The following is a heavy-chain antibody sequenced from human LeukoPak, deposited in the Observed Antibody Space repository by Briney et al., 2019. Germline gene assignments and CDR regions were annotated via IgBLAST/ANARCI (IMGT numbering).Heavy chain of an antibody. CDR2: IYTSGST. J-gene: IGHJ4*02. V-gene: IGHV4-4*07. D-gene: IGHD3-10*01. CDR1: GGSISSYY. Sequence: PSETLSLTCTVSGGSISSYYWSWIRQPAGKGLEWIGRIYTSGSTNYNPSLKSRVTMSVDTSKNKFSLKLSSVTAADTAVYYCARGRPLWFGELSPFDYWGQGTLVTVSS. CDR3: ARGRPLWFGELSPFDY.